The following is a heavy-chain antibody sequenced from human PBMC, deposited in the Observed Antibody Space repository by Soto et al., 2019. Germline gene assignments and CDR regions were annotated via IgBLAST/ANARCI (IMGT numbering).Heavy chain of an antibody. CDR1: GGSISSSGYY. Sequence: SETLSLTCTVSGGSISSSGYYLAWIRQPPGKGLEWIGTMFYGGNTYYNPSLKSRVTISVDTSKNYLSLKLASVTAADTAVYYCARRGDNSGWSFDYWGQGTLVTV. V-gene: IGHV4-39*01. J-gene: IGHJ4*02. CDR2: MFYGGNT. D-gene: IGHD6-19*01. CDR3: ARRGDNSGWSFDY.